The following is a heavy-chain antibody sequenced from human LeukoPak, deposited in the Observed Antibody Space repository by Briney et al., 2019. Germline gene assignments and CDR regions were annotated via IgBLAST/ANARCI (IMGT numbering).Heavy chain of an antibody. CDR2: ISGSGSTT. V-gene: IGHV3-48*03. D-gene: IGHD2-2*01. CDR3: AREREDCSSSSCYEEFDC. J-gene: IGHJ4*02. Sequence: PGGSLRLSCVASGFTFSSYEMIWIRQAPGKGLEWVSYISGSGSTTYYADSERGRFTTSRDNAEDSLYLQMNNLRAEDTAIYYCAREREDCSSSSCYEEFDCWGQGTLVTVSS. CDR1: GFTFSSYE.